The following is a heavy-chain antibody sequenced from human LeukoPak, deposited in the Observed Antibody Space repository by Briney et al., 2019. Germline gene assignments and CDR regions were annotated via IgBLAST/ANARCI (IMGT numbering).Heavy chain of an antibody. Sequence: PGRSLRLSCAASGFTFSSYVMHWVRQAPGKGLEWVAVISYDGSNKYYADSVKGRFTISRDNSKNTLYLQMNSLRAEDTAVYYCARDGREWELPVDDDFDIWGQGTMVTVSS. CDR3: ARDGREWELPVDDDFDI. V-gene: IGHV3-30*04. J-gene: IGHJ3*02. CDR2: ISYDGSNK. CDR1: GFTFSSYV. D-gene: IGHD1-26*01.